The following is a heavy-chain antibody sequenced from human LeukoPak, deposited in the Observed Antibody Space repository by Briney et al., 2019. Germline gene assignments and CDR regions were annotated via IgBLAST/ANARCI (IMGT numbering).Heavy chain of an antibody. CDR3: AKVSDYYDSSGFYDY. CDR1: GFTFRNYW. V-gene: IGHV3-23*01. CDR2: ISGSGGRT. Sequence: GGSLRLSCAASGFTFRNYWMHWVRQAPGKGLEWVSAISGSGGRTYYADSVKGRFTSSRDNSKNTLYLQMNSLRAEDTAVYYCAKVSDYYDSSGFYDYWGQGTLVTVSS. D-gene: IGHD3-22*01. J-gene: IGHJ4*02.